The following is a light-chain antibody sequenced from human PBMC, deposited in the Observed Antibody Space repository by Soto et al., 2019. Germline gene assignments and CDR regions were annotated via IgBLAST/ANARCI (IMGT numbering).Light chain of an antibody. CDR2: GAS. Sequence: EIVLTQSPGTLSLSPGERATLSCRASQSVSSSYLAWYQQKPGQAPRLLIYGASSRATGIPDRFSGSGSGTDFTLTISRLEPEDFAVYYCQQYSSSPPGDTFGQGTKLEIK. J-gene: IGKJ2*01. V-gene: IGKV3-20*01. CDR1: QSVSSSY. CDR3: QQYSSSPPGDT.